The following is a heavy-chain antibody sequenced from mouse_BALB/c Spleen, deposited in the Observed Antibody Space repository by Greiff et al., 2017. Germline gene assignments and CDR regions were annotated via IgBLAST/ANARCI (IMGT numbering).Heavy chain of an antibody. V-gene: IGHV10-1*02. J-gene: IGHJ4*01. CDR3: VRHGPPLLLAMDY. Sequence: EVKLMESGGGLVQPKGSLKLSCAASGFTFNTYAMNWVRQAPGKGLEWVARIRSKSNNYATYYADSVKDRFTISRDDSQSMLYLQMNNLKTEDTAMYYCVRHGPPLLLAMDYWGQGTSVTVSS. CDR1: GFTFNTYA. D-gene: IGHD2-1*01. CDR2: IRSKSNNYAT.